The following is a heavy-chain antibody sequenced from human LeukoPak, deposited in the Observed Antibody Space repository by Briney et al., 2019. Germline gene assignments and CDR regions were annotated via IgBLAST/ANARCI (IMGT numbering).Heavy chain of an antibody. J-gene: IGHJ6*02. CDR3: ARYTMVRGPDLYYSYYGMDV. D-gene: IGHD3-10*01. V-gene: IGHV6-1*01. CDR1: GDSLSSNSAA. Sequence: SQTLSLTCAISGDSLSSNSAAWNWIRQSPSRGLEWLGRTYYRSKWYNDYAVSVKSRITIKPDTSKNQFSLQLNSVTPEDTAVYYCARYTMVRGPDLYYSYYGMDVWGQGTTVTVSS. CDR2: TYYRSKWYN.